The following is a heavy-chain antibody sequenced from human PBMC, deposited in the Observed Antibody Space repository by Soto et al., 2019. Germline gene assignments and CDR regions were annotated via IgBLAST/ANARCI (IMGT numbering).Heavy chain of an antibody. CDR1: GFTFSDYY. J-gene: IGHJ3*02. D-gene: IGHD3-10*01. Sequence: GGSLRLSCAASGFTFSDYYLSWIRQAPGKGLEWVSYISSSGSTIYYADSVKGRFTISRDNAKNSLYLQMNSLRAEDTAVYYCARDCVVRDPGAFDIWGQGTMVTVSS. CDR3: ARDCVVRDPGAFDI. V-gene: IGHV3-11*01. CDR2: ISSSGSTI.